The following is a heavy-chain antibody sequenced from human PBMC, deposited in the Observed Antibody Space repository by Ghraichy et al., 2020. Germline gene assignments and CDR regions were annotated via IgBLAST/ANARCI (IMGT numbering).Heavy chain of an antibody. CDR2: VTGRSSGT. CDR3: AKRGYGEYGADYYFDY. CDR1: GFTFSSYA. V-gene: IGHV3-23*01. Sequence: LSLTCAASGFTFSSYAMNWVRQASGKGLEWVSSVTGRSSGTYYADSVKGRFTVSRDNSKNTVYLQLNSLRAEDTAVYYCAKRGYGEYGADYYFDYWGQGTLVTVSS. J-gene: IGHJ4*02. D-gene: IGHD4-17*01.